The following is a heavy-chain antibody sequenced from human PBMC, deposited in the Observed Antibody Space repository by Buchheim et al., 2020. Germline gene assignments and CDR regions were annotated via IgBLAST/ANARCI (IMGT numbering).Heavy chain of an antibody. D-gene: IGHD4-17*01. J-gene: IGHJ4*02. CDR1: GFTFSSYA. CDR2: IYSGGST. Sequence: EVQLLESGGGLVQPGGSLRLSCAASGFTFSSYAMSWVRQAPGKGLEWVSVIYSGGSTYCADSVKGRFTISRDNSKNTLYLQMNSLRAEDTAVYYCARGGTYGDYTLSLDYWGQGTL. V-gene: IGHV3-23*03. CDR3: ARGGTYGDYTLSLDY.